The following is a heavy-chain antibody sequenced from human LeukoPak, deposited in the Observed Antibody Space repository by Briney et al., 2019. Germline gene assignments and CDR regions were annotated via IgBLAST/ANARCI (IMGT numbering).Heavy chain of an antibody. CDR1: GFTFSSYG. J-gene: IGHJ4*02. Sequence: PGGSLRLSCAASGFTFSSYGMHWVRQAPGKGLEWVAVICYDGSNKYYADSVKRGFTISRDNSKNTLYLQMNSLRAEDTAVYYCARDRGGIDPEYQLLPVPDYWGQGTLVTVSS. D-gene: IGHD2-2*01. CDR2: ICYDGSNK. V-gene: IGHV3-33*01. CDR3: ARDRGGIDPEYQLLPVPDY.